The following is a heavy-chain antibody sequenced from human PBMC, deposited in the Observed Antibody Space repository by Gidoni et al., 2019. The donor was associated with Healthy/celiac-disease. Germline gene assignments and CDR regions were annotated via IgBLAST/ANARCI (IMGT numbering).Heavy chain of an antibody. V-gene: IGHV3-30*02. D-gene: IGHD5-12*01. CDR2: IRYDGSNK. CDR1: GFTFSSYG. J-gene: IGHJ4*02. Sequence: VQLVESGGGVVQPGGSLSISCAASGFTFSSYGMHWVRQAPGKGLEWVAFIRYDGSNKYYADSVKGRFTISRDNSKNTLYLQMNSLRAEDTAGYYCQVATIGGFDYWGQGTLVTVSS. CDR3: QVATIGGFDY.